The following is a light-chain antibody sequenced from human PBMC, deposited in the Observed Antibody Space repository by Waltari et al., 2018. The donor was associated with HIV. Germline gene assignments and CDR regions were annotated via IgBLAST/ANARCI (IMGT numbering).Light chain of an antibody. J-gene: IGLJ1*01. CDR1: SGNLPNNP. Sequence: NFVLTQPHSVSESPGKTVTISCARSSGNLPNNPVHWYQQRPGSAPTPVIYEDTQRPSGVPDRFSGSIDTSSNSASLTIYELKTEDEADYYCQSYDQTIPCVFGTGTRLTVL. V-gene: IGLV6-57*03. CDR2: EDT. CDR3: QSYDQTIPCV.